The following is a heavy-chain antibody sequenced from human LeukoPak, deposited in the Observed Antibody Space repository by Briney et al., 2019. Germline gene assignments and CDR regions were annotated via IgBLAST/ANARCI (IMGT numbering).Heavy chain of an antibody. CDR2: INPNSGGT. Sequence: ASVKVSCKASGYTFTGYYMHWVRQAPGQGLEWMGWINPNSGGTNYAQKFQGRVTMTRDTSISTAYMELSRLRSDDTAVYYCAREDGGYDWGLDYWGQGTLVTVSS. V-gene: IGHV1-2*02. CDR3: AREDGGYDWGLDY. J-gene: IGHJ4*02. D-gene: IGHD5-12*01. CDR1: GYTFTGYY.